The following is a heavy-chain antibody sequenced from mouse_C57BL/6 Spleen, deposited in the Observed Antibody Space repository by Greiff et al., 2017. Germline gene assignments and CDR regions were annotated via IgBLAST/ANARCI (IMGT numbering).Heavy chain of an antibody. CDR1: GYTFTDYE. CDR3: TPRGYAMDY. D-gene: IGHD3-3*01. J-gene: IGHJ4*01. CDR2: IDPETGGT. Sequence: QVQLKQSGAELVRPGASVTLSCKASGYTFTDYEMHWVKQTPVHGLEWIGAIDPETGGTAYNQKFKGKAILTADKSSSTAYMELRSLTSEDSAVYYCTPRGYAMDYWGQGTSVTVSS. V-gene: IGHV1-15*01.